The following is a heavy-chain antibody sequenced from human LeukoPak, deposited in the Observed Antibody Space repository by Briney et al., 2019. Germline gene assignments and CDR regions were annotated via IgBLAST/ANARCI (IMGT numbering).Heavy chain of an antibody. CDR1: GSTFSDYW. J-gene: IGHJ4*02. D-gene: IGHD5-12*01. CDR2: INSDGSNT. CDR3: ASGYARSARHQSDF. Sequence: GGSLRLSCVVSGSTFSDYWMHWVRHAPGKGLVWVSRINSDGSNTNYAGSVKGRFTISRDNAKNTLCLQMNSLRVEDTAVYYCASGYARSARHQSDFWGQGTVVTVSS. V-gene: IGHV3-74*01.